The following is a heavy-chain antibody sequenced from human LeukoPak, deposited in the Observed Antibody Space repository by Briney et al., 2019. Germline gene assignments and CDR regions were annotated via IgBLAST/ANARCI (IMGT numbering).Heavy chain of an antibody. CDR1: GYTFSSYD. D-gene: IGHD2-2*01. Sequence: ASVKVSCKASGYTFSSYDINWVRQASGQGLEWMGWMNPNSGNTGYAQKFQGRVTITRNTSISTAYMELSSLRSEDTAVYYCARGVLLPAAKGFDYWGQGTLVTVSS. CDR2: MNPNSGNT. CDR3: ARGVLLPAAKGFDY. J-gene: IGHJ4*02. V-gene: IGHV1-8*03.